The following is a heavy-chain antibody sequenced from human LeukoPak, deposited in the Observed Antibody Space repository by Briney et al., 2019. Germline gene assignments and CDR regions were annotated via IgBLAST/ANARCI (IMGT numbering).Heavy chain of an antibody. CDR3: ARAVRASGCHDY. V-gene: IGHV4-31*03. J-gene: IGHJ4*02. Sequence: MASQTLSLTCTVSGVSTSSGGYYWSWIRQHPGKGLEWIGYIYYSGSTYYNPSLKSRVTISVDTSKNQFSLKLSSVTAADTAVYYCARAVRASGCHDYWGQGTLVTVSS. D-gene: IGHD6-19*01. CDR2: IYYSGST. CDR1: GVSTSSGGYY.